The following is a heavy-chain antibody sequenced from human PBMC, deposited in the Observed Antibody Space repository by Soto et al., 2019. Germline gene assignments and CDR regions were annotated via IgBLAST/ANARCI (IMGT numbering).Heavy chain of an antibody. CDR3: ARDQGLGHGMDV. Sequence: HPGGSLRLSCAASGFTFSDYALHWVRQAPGKGLEWVAVTSYDGTKKYYADSVKGRFTISRDNSKNTLYLQMNSLRDEDTAVYYCARDQGLGHGMDVWGQGTTVTVSS. V-gene: IGHV3-30-3*01. CDR1: GFTFSDYA. D-gene: IGHD3-10*01. J-gene: IGHJ6*02. CDR2: TSYDGTKK.